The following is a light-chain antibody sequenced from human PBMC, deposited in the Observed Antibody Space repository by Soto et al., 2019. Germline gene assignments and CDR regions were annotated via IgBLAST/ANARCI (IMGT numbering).Light chain of an antibody. J-gene: IGKJ4*01. Sequence: DIQMRQSPSSLSASVGDRVTITCRARQTINTYLNWYQKKPGKAPKLLIYDASNLETGVPSRFSGSGSGTDFTFTISSLQPEDIATYYCQQYDNLPLTFGGGTKVDIK. CDR3: QQYDNLPLT. V-gene: IGKV1-33*01. CDR1: QTINTY. CDR2: DAS.